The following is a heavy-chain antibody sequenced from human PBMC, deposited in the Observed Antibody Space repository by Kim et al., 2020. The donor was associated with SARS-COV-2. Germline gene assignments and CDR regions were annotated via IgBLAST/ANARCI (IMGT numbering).Heavy chain of an antibody. CDR1: GGSISSGGYY. D-gene: IGHD3-9*01. CDR3: ARGRRITIFTNWFDP. CDR2: IYYSGST. J-gene: IGHJ5*02. V-gene: IGHV4-31*03. Sequence: SETLSLTCTVSGGSISSGGYYWSWIRQHPGKGLEWIGYIYYSGSTYYNPSLKSRVTISVDTSKNQFSLKLSSVTAADTAVYYCARGRRITIFTNWFDPWGQGTLVTVSS.